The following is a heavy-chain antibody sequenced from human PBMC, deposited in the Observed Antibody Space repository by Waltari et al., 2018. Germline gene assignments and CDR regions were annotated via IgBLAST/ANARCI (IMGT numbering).Heavy chain of an antibody. CDR3: ARPNYYDSSGYFVSSGPQSYDAFDI. J-gene: IGHJ3*02. CDR1: GFTFSSYS. Sequence: EVQLVESGGGLVQPGGSLRLSCAASGFTFSSYSMNWVRQAPGKGLEWVSYISSSSSTIYYADSVKGRFTISRDNAKNSLYLQMNSLRAEDTAVYYCARPNYYDSSGYFVSSGPQSYDAFDIWGQGTMVTVSS. D-gene: IGHD3-22*01. V-gene: IGHV3-48*04. CDR2: ISSSSSTI.